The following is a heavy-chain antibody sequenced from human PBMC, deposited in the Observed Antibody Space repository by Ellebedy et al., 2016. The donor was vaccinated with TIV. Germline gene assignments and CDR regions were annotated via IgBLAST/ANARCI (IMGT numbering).Heavy chain of an antibody. J-gene: IGHJ4*02. CDR3: ARYNFGSF. CDR1: GFTFSSSA. V-gene: IGHV3-23*01. CDR2: ISGSGDST. D-gene: IGHD1-1*01. Sequence: GGSLRLSXAASGFTFSSSAMSWVRQAPGKGLEWVSSISGSGDSTYYADSVKGRFSISRDNSKNTLYLQMNSLRAGDTAVYFCARYNFGSFWGQGILVTVS.